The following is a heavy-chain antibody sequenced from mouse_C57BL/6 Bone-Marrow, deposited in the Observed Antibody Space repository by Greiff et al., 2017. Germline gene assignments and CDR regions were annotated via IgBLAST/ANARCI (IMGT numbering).Heavy chain of an antibody. J-gene: IGHJ2*01. CDR1: GYTFTSYT. V-gene: IGHV1-4*01. Sequence: VQLVESGAELARPGDSVKMSCKASGYTFTSYTMHWVKQRPGQGLEWIGYINPSSGYTKYNQKFKDKATLTADKSSTTAYMQLSSLTSEESAVYYCSLEDSAYCFYYWGQGTALTVSS. CDR2: INPSSGYT. CDR3: SLEDSAYCFYY. D-gene: IGHD2-12*01.